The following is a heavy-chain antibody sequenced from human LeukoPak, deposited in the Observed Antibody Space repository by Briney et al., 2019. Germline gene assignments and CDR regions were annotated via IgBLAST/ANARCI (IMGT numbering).Heavy chain of an antibody. CDR3: GRAERTVNVFDI. CDR1: AGSMISYH. D-gene: IGHD1-1*01. Sequence: PSETLSLTCSVSAGSMISYHWSWIRQPAGKGLEWIGRIYTSGSTDYNPSLMSRVTMSVDTSKNQFSLKLRSVTAADTAVYYCGRAERTVNVFDIWGQGTIVTVSS. J-gene: IGHJ3*02. V-gene: IGHV4-4*07. CDR2: IYTSGST.